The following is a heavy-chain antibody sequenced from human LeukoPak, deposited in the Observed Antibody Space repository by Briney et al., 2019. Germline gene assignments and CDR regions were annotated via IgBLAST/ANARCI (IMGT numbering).Heavy chain of an antibody. D-gene: IGHD3-10*01. J-gene: IGHJ4*02. CDR3: ARESTMVSDY. Sequence: GGSLRLSCAASGFTFDDYGMSWVRQVAGQGLEWVSGIDWNGASTGYADSVKGRFTISRDNAKKSLYLQMNSLRAEDTASYYCARESTMVSDYWGQGTLVTVSS. V-gene: IGHV3-20*04. CDR1: GFTFDDYG. CDR2: IDWNGAST.